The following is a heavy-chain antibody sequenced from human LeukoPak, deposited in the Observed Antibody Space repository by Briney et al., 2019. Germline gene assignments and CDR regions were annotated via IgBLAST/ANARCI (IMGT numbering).Heavy chain of an antibody. D-gene: IGHD4-17*01. CDR3: ARGPTHYGARWFDP. J-gene: IGHJ5*02. Sequence: SETLSLTCSVSGGSISHYSWSWIRQPPGKGLEWIGYIDYGGSSSYNPSLKSRVTISLDTSKNQFSLKLSSVTAADTAVYYCARGPTHYGARWFDPWGQGTLVTVSS. CDR2: IDYGGSS. CDR1: GGSISHYS. V-gene: IGHV4-59*12.